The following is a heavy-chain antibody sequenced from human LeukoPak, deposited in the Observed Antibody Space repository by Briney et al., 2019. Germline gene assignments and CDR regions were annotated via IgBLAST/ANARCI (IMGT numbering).Heavy chain of an antibody. CDR1: GGSISSYY. CDR2: IYTSGST. V-gene: IGHV4-4*07. J-gene: IGHJ4*02. D-gene: IGHD2-15*01. CDR3: ASSPSTVVDFDY. Sequence: SETLSLTCTVSGGSISSYYWSWIRQPAGKGLEGIGRIYTSGSTNYNPSLKSRVTMSVDTSKNQFSLKLSSVTAADTAVYYCASSPSTVVDFDYWGQGTLVTVSS.